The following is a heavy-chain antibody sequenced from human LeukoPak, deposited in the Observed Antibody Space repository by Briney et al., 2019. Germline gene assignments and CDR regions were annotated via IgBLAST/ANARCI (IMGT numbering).Heavy chain of an antibody. J-gene: IGHJ6*02. V-gene: IGHV1-69*13. CDR3: GLESGRAYYYYYGMDV. CDR1: GGTFSNYA. Sequence: GASVKVSCKASGGTFSNYAISWVRQAPGQGLEWMGGIITNFGTANYAQKFQGRVTITADESTSTAYMELSSLRSEDTAVYYCGLESGRAYYYYYGMDVWGQGTTVTVSS. CDR2: IITNFGTA.